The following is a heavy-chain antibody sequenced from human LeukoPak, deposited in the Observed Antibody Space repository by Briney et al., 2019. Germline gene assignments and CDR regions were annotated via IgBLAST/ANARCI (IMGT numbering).Heavy chain of an antibody. V-gene: IGHV1-18*01. Sequence: ASVKVSCKASGYTFTGYGISWVRQAPGQGLEWMGWISAYDDNTNYAQKLQGRVTMTTDTSTSTAYMELRSLRSDDTAVYYCARDPEFYYGSGSRILDLWGRGTLITVSS. J-gene: IGHJ2*01. CDR3: ARDPEFYYGSGSRILDL. CDR1: GYTFTGYG. CDR2: ISAYDDNT. D-gene: IGHD3-10*01.